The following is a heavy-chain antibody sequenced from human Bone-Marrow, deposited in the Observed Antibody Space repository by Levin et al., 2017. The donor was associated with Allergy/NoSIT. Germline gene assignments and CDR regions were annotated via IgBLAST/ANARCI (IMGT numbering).Heavy chain of an antibody. V-gene: IGHV4-34*01. D-gene: IGHD1-7*01. CDR1: GGSFSGYY. CDR3: ARGNLLELRRGNWFDP. J-gene: IGHJ5*02. CDR2: INHSGST. Sequence: SSETLSLTCAVYGGSFSGYYWSWIRQPPGKGLEWIGEINHSGSTNYNPSLKSRVTISVDTSKNQFSLKLSSVTAADTAVYYCARGNLLELRRGNWFDPWGQGTLVTVSS.